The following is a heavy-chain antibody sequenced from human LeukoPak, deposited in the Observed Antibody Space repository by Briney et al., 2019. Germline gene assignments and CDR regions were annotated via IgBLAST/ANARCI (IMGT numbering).Heavy chain of an antibody. V-gene: IGHV3-15*01. J-gene: IGHJ4*02. CDR2: IKSKTDGGTT. CDR1: GFTFSSYA. D-gene: IGHD3-16*01. Sequence: GGSLRLSCAASGFTFSSYAMRWVRQAPGKGLEWVGRIKSKTDGGTTDYAAPVKGRFTISRDDSKNTLYLEMNSLKTEDTAMYYCSTRRGPYWGQGTLVTVSS. CDR3: STRRGPY.